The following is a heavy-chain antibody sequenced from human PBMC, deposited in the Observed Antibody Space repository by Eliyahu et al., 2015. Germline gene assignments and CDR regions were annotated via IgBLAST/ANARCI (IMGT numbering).Heavy chain of an antibody. CDR3: ARDGGVGSWGFDY. J-gene: IGHJ4*02. Sequence: EVQLVESXGDLVQPGGSLXLSCAASGXXFSNYWLGXVRQAPGKGXEWXGDIKQDGSDKQYMDSVKGRFTISRDNAKNSLFLEMNSLRAEDTAVYYCARDGGVGSWGFDYWSQGTLVTVSS. CDR2: IKQDGSDK. V-gene: IGHV3-7*01. CDR1: GXXFSNYW. D-gene: IGHD1-26*01.